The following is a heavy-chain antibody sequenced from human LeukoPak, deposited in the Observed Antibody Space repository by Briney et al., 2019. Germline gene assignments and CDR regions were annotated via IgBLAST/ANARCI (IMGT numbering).Heavy chain of an antibody. CDR2: ISYDGSNK. CDR1: GFTFSSYA. CDR3: ARDTSIVDPAGYMDV. Sequence: GGSLRLPCAASGFTFSSYAMHWVRQAPGKGLEWVAVISYDGSNKYYRDSVKGRFTISRDNSKNTLYLQLNSLRSEDTAVYSCARDTSIVDPAGYMDVWGKGTTVTVSS. V-gene: IGHV3-30*04. D-gene: IGHD6-6*01. J-gene: IGHJ6*03.